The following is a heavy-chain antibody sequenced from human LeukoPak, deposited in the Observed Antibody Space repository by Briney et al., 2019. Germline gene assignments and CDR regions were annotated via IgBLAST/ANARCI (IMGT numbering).Heavy chain of an antibody. Sequence: GGSLRLLCAAPGFKFSSSEMNWLRQAPGKGLEWVSYMSSFGTKIYYADSVKGRFTMSRDNAKNSLYLQMNSLRAEHTAVYYCASGYCSGGSCYFDYWGQGTLVTVSS. D-gene: IGHD2-15*01. CDR2: MSSFGTKI. J-gene: IGHJ4*02. CDR3: ASGYCSGGSCYFDY. V-gene: IGHV3-48*03. CDR1: GFKFSSSE.